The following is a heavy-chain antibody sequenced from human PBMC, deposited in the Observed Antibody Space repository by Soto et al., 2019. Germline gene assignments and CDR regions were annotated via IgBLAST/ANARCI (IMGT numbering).Heavy chain of an antibody. J-gene: IGHJ6*02. D-gene: IGHD4-17*01. Sequence: EVQLLECGGGLVQPGGSLRLSCAASGFTFSSYAMSWVRQAPGKGLEWVSAISGSGGSTYYADSVKGRFTISRDNSKNTLYLQMNSLRAEDTAVYYCAKGTTVVTWCARGPYYGMDVWGQGTTVTVSS. V-gene: IGHV3-23*01. CDR1: GFTFSSYA. CDR2: ISGSGGST. CDR3: AKGTTVVTWCARGPYYGMDV.